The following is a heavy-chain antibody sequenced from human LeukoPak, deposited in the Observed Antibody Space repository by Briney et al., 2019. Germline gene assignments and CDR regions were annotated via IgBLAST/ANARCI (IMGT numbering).Heavy chain of an antibody. Sequence: GGVLRLSCAASGFTFSSYSMNWVRQAPGKGREGVSSISSIRSYIYYADAVKGRFTISRDNAKNSLYLQMNSLRAEDTAVYYCARTYFDYWGQGTLVTVSS. CDR3: ARTYFDY. V-gene: IGHV3-21*01. CDR2: ISSIRSYI. CDR1: GFTFSSYS. J-gene: IGHJ4*02.